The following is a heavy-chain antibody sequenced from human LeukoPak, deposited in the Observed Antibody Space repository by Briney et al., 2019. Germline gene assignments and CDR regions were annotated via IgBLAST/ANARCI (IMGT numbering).Heavy chain of an antibody. CDR3: AADHDYSLSYDSYGPLDA. CDR2: ITYDGSNK. J-gene: IGHJ5*02. D-gene: IGHD4-11*01. Sequence: GGSLRLSCALSGFTFSSNAMHWVRAAPGKGLEWVAVITYDGSNKYYADSVKGQFTISRDNSKNTLSLQMSSLRAEDTAVYYCAADHDYSLSYDSYGPLDAWGQETLVTVSS. CDR1: GFTFSSNA. V-gene: IGHV3-30-3*01.